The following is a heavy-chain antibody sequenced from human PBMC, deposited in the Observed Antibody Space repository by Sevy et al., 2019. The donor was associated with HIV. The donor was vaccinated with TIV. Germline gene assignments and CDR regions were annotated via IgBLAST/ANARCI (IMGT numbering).Heavy chain of an antibody. Sequence: GGSLRLSCVASGFMFSNNWMSWVRQAPGKGLEWVANIKRDGSEKYYVASAKGRFTISRDNAKNSLYLQMNSLRVEDTAVYYCARDCSSTSCLWGMDVWGPGTTVTVSS. D-gene: IGHD2-2*01. CDR1: GFMFSNNW. J-gene: IGHJ6*02. V-gene: IGHV3-7*03. CDR2: IKRDGSEK. CDR3: ARDCSSTSCLWGMDV.